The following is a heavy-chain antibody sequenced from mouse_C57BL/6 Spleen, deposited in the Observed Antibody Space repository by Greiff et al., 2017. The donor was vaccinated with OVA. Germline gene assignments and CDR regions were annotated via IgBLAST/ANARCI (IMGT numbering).Heavy chain of an antibody. V-gene: IGHV1-53*01. Sequence: QVQLQQPGTDLVKPGASVKLSCKASGYTFTSYWMHWVKQRPGQGLEWIGNINPSNGGTNYNEKFKSKATLTVDKSSSTAYMQISSLTSEDSAVYYCARSHYDYDGFDYWGPGTTLTVSS. CDR2: INPSNGGT. D-gene: IGHD2-4*01. CDR1: GYTFTSYW. J-gene: IGHJ2*01. CDR3: ARSHYDYDGFDY.